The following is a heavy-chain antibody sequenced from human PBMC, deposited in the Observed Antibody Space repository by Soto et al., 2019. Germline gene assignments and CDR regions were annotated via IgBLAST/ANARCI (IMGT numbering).Heavy chain of an antibody. Sequence: QLQLQESGSGLVKPSQTLSLTCTVSGGSISSGGYAWNWIRQAPGKGLEWIGYIYHSGYTLYNPSLKGRVTVSLDKSKNHFSLNLTSVTAADTAVYYCARDQLEGNWFDPWGQGTLVTVSS. V-gene: IGHV4-30-2*01. D-gene: IGHD1-1*01. J-gene: IGHJ5*02. CDR2: IYHSGYT. CDR3: ARDQLEGNWFDP. CDR1: GGSISSGGYA.